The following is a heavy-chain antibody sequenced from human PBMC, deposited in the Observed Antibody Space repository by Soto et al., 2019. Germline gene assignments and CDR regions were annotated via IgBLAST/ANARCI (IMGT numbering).Heavy chain of an antibody. Sequence: GGSLRLSCAASGFTFSSYGMQWVRQAPGKGLEWVAVIWYDGSNKYYADSVKGRFTISRDNSKNTLYLQMNSLRAEDTAVYYCARAHFEISGYDSYETYYYYMDVWGKGTTVTVSS. D-gene: IGHD5-12*01. CDR1: GFTFSSYG. V-gene: IGHV3-33*01. CDR2: IWYDGSNK. CDR3: ARAHFEISGYDSYETYYYYMDV. J-gene: IGHJ6*03.